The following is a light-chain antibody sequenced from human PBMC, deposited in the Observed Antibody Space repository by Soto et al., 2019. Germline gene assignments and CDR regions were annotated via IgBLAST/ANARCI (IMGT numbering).Light chain of an antibody. CDR1: QTVRSDY. CDR3: QHYGNSLPYT. V-gene: IGKV3-20*01. J-gene: IGKJ2*01. Sequence: EIVLTQSPRTLSLSPGERATLSCRASQTVRSDYLAWYQQKPGQSPRLLIYGASFRATGIPDRFSGSGSGTDFTLTISRLEPEDFAVYSCQHYGNSLPYTFGQGTKLEIK. CDR2: GAS.